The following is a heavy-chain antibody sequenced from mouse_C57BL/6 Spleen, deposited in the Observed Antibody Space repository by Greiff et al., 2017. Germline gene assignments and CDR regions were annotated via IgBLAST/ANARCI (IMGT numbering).Heavy chain of an antibody. CDR2: IDPETGGT. CDR3: TGGPAWFAY. CDR1: GYTFTDYE. Sequence: VKLQESGAELVRPGASVTLSCKASGYTFTDYEMHWVKQTPVHGLEWIGAIDPETGGTAYNQKFKGKAILTADKSSSTAYMELRSLTSEDSAVYYCTGGPAWFAYWGQGTLVTVSA. V-gene: IGHV1-15*01. J-gene: IGHJ3*01.